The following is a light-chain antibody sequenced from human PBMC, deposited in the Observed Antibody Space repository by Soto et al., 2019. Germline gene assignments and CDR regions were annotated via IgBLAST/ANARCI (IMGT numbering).Light chain of an antibody. CDR1: ALPKQY. CDR3: QSADSSGTYNWM. J-gene: IGLJ3*02. Sequence: SYELTQPPSVSVSPGQTARITCSGDALPKQYAYWYQQKPGQAPVLVIYKDSERPSGIPERFSGSSSGTTVTLTISGVQAEDEADYYCQSADSSGTYNWMFGGGTKLTVL. V-gene: IGLV3-25*02. CDR2: KDS.